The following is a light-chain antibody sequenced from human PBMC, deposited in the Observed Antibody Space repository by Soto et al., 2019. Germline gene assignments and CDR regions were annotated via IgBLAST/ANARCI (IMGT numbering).Light chain of an antibody. CDR1: SSDLGDYNY. CDR2: EVS. V-gene: IGLV2-8*01. CDR3: TSYAGSDNYY. Sequence: QSALTQPPSASGSTGPSVTISCTGTSSDLGDYNYVSWYQQHPGKAPKLMIYEVSKRPSGVPDRFSGSKSGNTASLTVSGLQAEDESDYYCTSYAGSDNYYFGTGTKLTVL. J-gene: IGLJ1*01.